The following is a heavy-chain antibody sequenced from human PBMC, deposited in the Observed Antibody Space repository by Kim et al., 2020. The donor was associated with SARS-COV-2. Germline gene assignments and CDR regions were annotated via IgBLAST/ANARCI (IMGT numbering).Heavy chain of an antibody. J-gene: IGHJ3*02. V-gene: IGHV4-59*13. Sequence: SETLSLTCTVSGGSINNYYWSWIRQPPGQGLEYIGYIHYTGSTNYNPSLKSRVTISVDTSKNQFSLKLSSVTAADTAVYYCARGAPGYADDAFDIWGQGTMVIVSS. CDR3: ARGAPGYADDAFDI. D-gene: IGHD5-12*01. CDR1: GGSINNYY. CDR2: IHYTGST.